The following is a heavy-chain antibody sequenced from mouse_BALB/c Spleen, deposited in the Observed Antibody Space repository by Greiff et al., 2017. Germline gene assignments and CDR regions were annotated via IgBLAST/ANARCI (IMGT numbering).Heavy chain of an antibody. CDR2: INPYNDGT. V-gene: IGHV1-14*01. Sequence: VQLKQSGPELVKPGASVKMSCKASGYTFTSYVMHWVKQKPGQGLEWIGYINPYNDGTKYNEKFKGKATLTSDKSSSTAYMELSSLTSEDSAVYYCARGYDGYLYYAMDYWGQGTSVTVSS. CDR1: GYTFTSYV. D-gene: IGHD2-3*01. J-gene: IGHJ4*01. CDR3: ARGYDGYLYYAMDY.